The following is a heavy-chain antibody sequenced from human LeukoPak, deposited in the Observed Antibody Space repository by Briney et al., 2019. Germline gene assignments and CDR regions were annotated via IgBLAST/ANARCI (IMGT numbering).Heavy chain of an antibody. V-gene: IGHV3-21*01. CDR2: ISSSSSYI. D-gene: IGHD2-15*01. Sequence: GGSLRLSCAASGFTFSSYSMNWVRQAPGKGLEWVSSISSSSSYIYYADSVKGRFTISRDNAKNSLYLQMNSLRAEDTAVYYCARVRQYCSGGSCYSAYYYYYGMDVWGQGTTVTISS. J-gene: IGHJ6*02. CDR3: ARVRQYCSGGSCYSAYYYYYGMDV. CDR1: GFTFSSYS.